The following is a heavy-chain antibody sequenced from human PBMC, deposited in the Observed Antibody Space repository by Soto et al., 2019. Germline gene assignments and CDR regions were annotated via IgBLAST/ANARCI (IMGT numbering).Heavy chain of an antibody. CDR1: GFTVSSNY. J-gene: IGHJ6*02. CDR2: IYSGGST. CDR3: ARLYYDYVWGSYRYGNMDV. D-gene: IGHD3-16*02. Sequence: GGSLRLSCAASGFTVSSNYMSWVRQAPGKGLEWVSVIYSGGSTYYADSVKGRFTISRDNSKNTLYLQMNSLRAEDTAVYYCARLYYDYVWGSYRYGNMDVWGQGTTVTVS. V-gene: IGHV3-53*01.